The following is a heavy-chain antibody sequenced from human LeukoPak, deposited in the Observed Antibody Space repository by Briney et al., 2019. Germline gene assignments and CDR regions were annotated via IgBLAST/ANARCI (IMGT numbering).Heavy chain of an antibody. CDR3: AREGGGFDY. CDR1: GGSFSGYY. Sequence: PSETLSLTCAVYGGSFSGYYWSWIRQPPGKGLEWIGENNHSGSTNYNPSLKSRVTISVDTSKNQFSLKLSSVTAADTAVYYCAREGGGFDYWGQGTLVTVSS. CDR2: NNHSGST. V-gene: IGHV4-34*01. D-gene: IGHD3-16*01. J-gene: IGHJ4*02.